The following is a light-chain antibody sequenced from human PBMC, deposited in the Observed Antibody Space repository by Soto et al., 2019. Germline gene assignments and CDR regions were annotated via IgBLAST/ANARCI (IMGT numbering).Light chain of an antibody. V-gene: IGLV2-14*01. CDR2: EVS. J-gene: IGLJ1*01. Sequence: QSALTQPASVSGSPGQSITISCAGTSSDVGPYNYVSWYQLHPGKAPKLMIFEVSNRPSGVSNRFSGSKSGNTASLTISGLQAEDEADYYCNSYTSTDSLDVFGTGTQVTVL. CDR1: SSDVGPYNY. CDR3: NSYTSTDSLDV.